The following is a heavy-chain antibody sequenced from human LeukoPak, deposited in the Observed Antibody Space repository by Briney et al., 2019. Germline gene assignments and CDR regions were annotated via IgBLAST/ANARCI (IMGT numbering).Heavy chain of an antibody. CDR2: IRSNGGST. V-gene: IGHV3-64D*06. CDR3: VKGGGYCSSTSCPPPYYFDY. CDR1: GFTFSSYA. D-gene: IGHD2-2*01. J-gene: IGHJ4*02. Sequence: GGSLRLSCSASGFTFSSYAIHWVRQAPGKGLEYFSAIRSNGGSTYYADSVKGRFTISRDNSKNTLYLQMSSLRAEDTAVYYCVKGGGYCSSTSCPPPYYFDYWGQGTLVTVPS.